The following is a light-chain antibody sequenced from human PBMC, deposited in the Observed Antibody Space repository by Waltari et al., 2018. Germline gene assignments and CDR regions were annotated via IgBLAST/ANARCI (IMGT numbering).Light chain of an antibody. CDR1: SSDVGGYNY. Sequence: QSALIQPRSVSGSPGQSVTISCTGSSSDVGGYNYVTWYQNHPGKAPKLILYDVSKRPSGFPDRFSGSKSVSTASLTISGLQAEDEADYYCCSHAGSYTLIFGGGTKLTVL. J-gene: IGLJ2*01. CDR2: DVS. CDR3: CSHAGSYTLI. V-gene: IGLV2-11*01.